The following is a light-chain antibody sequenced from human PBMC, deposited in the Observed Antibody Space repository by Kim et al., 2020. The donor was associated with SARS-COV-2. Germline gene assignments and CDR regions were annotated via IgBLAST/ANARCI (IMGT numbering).Light chain of an antibody. CDR1: QGIASW. J-gene: IGKJ5*01. CDR3: QQFKKLPNT. CDR2: AAS. Sequence: DVQMTQSPSSVSASVGDTVTITCRASQGIASWLAWYQQKPGKAPQLLIYAASALQNGVPSRFSGSGSGREFTLTISSLQPEDVATYLCQQFKKLPNTFGQGTRLEIK. V-gene: IGKV1-12*01.